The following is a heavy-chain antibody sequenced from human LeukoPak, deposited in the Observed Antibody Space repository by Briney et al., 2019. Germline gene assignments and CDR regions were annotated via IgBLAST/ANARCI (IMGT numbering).Heavy chain of an antibody. V-gene: IGHV4-39*01. J-gene: IGHJ3*02. Sequence: SETLSLTCTVSGGSVSSGSYYWSWIRQPPGKGLEWIGSIYYSGSTYYNPSLKSRVTISVDTSKNQFSLKLSSVTAADTAVYYCASPRGAVTTFLDAFDIWGQGTMVTVSS. D-gene: IGHD4-17*01. CDR1: GGSVSSGSYY. CDR3: ASPRGAVTTFLDAFDI. CDR2: IYYSGST.